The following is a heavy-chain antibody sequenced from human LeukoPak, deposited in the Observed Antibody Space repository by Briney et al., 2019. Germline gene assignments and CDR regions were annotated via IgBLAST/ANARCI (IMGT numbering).Heavy chain of an antibody. J-gene: IGHJ4*02. CDR2: VHYSGST. D-gene: IGHD6-13*01. Sequence: SETLSLTCTVSGGSISSTIYYWGWIRPPPGKGLEWIGSVHYSGSTYYNPSLKSRVTISVDTSKNQFSLKLSSVTAADTAVYCCARHSSSLPFDSWGQGTLVTVSS. CDR1: GGSISSTIYY. CDR3: ARHSSSLPFDS. V-gene: IGHV4-39*01.